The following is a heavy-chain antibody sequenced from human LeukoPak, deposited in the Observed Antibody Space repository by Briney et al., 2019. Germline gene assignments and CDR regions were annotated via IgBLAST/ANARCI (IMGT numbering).Heavy chain of an antibody. V-gene: IGHV3-23*01. J-gene: IGHJ1*01. CDR2: ISGSGGST. CDR3: AKDLRWEQLAEYFQH. Sequence: GGSLRLSCAASGFTFSSYAMSWVRQAPGKGLEWVSAISGSGGSTYYADSVKGRFTISRDNSKNTLYLQMNSLRAEDTAVYYCAKDLRWEQLAEYFQHWGQGTLVTVSS. CDR1: GFTFSSYA. D-gene: IGHD6-13*01.